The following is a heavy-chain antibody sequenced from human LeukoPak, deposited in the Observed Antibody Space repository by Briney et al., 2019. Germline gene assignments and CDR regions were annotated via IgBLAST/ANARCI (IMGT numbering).Heavy chain of an antibody. CDR2: ISDSGRTT. D-gene: IGHD3-3*01. Sequence: GGSLRLSCAVSGLTFSNFKMNWVRQAPGKGLEWVSYISDSGRTTFYADSVKGRFTISRDNAKNSLYLQMSSLRVEDTAVYYCASWAGNTQSDSWSGPFDYWGQGTLVAVSS. CDR1: GLTFSNFK. J-gene: IGHJ4*02. CDR3: ASWAGNTQSDSWSGPFDY. V-gene: IGHV3-48*03.